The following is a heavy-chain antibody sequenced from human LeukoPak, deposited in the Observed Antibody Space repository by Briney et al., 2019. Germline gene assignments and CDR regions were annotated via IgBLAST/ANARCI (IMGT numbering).Heavy chain of an antibody. Sequence: ASVRVSCKASGYTFTSYGINWVRQAPGQGLEWMGWISAYNGNTNYAHKLQGRVTMTTDPSTSTAYMELGTLRSDDTAVYFCARNGYSRSSDGFDIWGQGTMVTVSS. CDR3: ARNGYSRSSDGFDI. CDR2: ISAYNGNT. V-gene: IGHV1-18*01. J-gene: IGHJ3*02. D-gene: IGHD6-6*01. CDR1: GYTFTSYG.